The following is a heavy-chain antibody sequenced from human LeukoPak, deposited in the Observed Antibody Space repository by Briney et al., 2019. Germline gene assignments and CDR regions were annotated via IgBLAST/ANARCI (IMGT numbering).Heavy chain of an antibody. CDR1: GSTFSSYG. CDR3: AKDRSRGYSSSWELYFQH. D-gene: IGHD6-13*01. CDR2: ISYDGSNK. Sequence: PGGSLRLSCAASGSTFSSYGMHWVRQAPGKGLEWVAVISYDGSNKYYADSVKGRFTISRDNSKNTLYLQMNSLRAEDTAVYYCAKDRSRGYSSSWELYFQHWGQGTLVTVSS. V-gene: IGHV3-30*18. J-gene: IGHJ1*01.